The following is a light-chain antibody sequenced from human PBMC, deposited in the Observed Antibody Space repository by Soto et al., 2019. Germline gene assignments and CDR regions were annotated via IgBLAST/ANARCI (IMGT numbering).Light chain of an antibody. V-gene: IGLV1-51*01. J-gene: IGLJ1*01. CDR1: SSNIGGNS. CDR2: DDN. CDR3: GSWDSSLSDYV. Sequence: QSVLTQPPSVSGAPGQKVTISCSGSSSNIGGNSVSWYQQRPGTAPKLLIYDDNKRPSGIPDRFSGSKSGTSATLGITGFQTGDEADYYCGSWDSSLSDYVFGTGTKVTAL.